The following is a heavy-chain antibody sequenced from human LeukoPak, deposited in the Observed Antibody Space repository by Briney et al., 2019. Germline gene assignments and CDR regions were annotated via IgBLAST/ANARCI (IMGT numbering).Heavy chain of an antibody. D-gene: IGHD3-9*01. Sequence: SETLSLTCTVSGGSISSYYWSWIRQPPGKGLEWIGYIYYSGSTNYNPSLKSRVTMSVDTSKNQFSLKLSSVTAADTAVYYCARDGPLLRYFDWLSDAFDIWGQGTMVTVPS. CDR2: IYYSGST. CDR1: GGSISSYY. CDR3: ARDGPLLRYFDWLSDAFDI. J-gene: IGHJ3*02. V-gene: IGHV4-59*12.